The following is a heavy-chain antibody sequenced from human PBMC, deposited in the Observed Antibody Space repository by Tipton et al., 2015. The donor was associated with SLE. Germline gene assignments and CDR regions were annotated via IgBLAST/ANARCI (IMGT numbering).Heavy chain of an antibody. D-gene: IGHD6-19*01. CDR3: ARGQEVAATDHYYYMDV. CDR2: IYDSGST. Sequence: TLSLTCSVSGDSFSDSFWNWIRQPPGKGLEWIGFIYDSGSTNNNPSLKSRVRISLDTSKNQVSLKVTSVTPADTATYFCARGQEVAATDHYYYMDVWGKGTTVTVSS. J-gene: IGHJ6*03. CDR1: GDSFSDSF. V-gene: IGHV4-59*01.